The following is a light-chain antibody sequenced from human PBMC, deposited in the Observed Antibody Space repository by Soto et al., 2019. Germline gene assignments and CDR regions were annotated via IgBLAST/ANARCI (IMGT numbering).Light chain of an antibody. CDR3: HQYDNTPQT. CDR2: AAY. V-gene: IGKV3-20*01. J-gene: IGKJ2*01. Sequence: EIVLMQSPGTLSLSPGERATLFCRASQSMKRRYLAWYQQKTGQATRVLIYAAYNSATGIQERFSGSGSGTDFSLTISRLEPEDFAVYYCHQYDNTPQTFGQGTKVDIK. CDR1: QSMKRRY.